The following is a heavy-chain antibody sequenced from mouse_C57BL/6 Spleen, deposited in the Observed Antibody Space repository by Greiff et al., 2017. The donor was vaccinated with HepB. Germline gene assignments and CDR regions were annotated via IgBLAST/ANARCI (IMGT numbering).Heavy chain of an antibody. V-gene: IGHV1-15*01. Sequence: QVQLKESGAELVRPGASVTLSCKASGYTFTDYEMHWVKQTPVHGLEWIGAIDPETGGTAYNQKFKGKAILTADKSSSTAYMELRSLTSEDSAGYYCTRESYYYGSSYKVFDYRGQGTTLTVSS. D-gene: IGHD1-1*01. J-gene: IGHJ2*01. CDR1: GYTFTDYE. CDR3: TRESYYYGSSYKVFDY. CDR2: IDPETGGT.